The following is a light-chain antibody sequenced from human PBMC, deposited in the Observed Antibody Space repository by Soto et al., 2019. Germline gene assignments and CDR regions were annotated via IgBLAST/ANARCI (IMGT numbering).Light chain of an antibody. Sequence: TQSPGTLSLSTGERATLSCRASQTVRNNYLAWYQQKPAQAPRLLIYGVSTRATGTPARFSGSGSGTEFTLTISSVQSEDFAVYYCQQYNNWLQTFGQGTKG. CDR2: GVS. CDR1: QTVRNN. V-gene: IGKV3-15*01. CDR3: QQYNNWLQT. J-gene: IGKJ1*01.